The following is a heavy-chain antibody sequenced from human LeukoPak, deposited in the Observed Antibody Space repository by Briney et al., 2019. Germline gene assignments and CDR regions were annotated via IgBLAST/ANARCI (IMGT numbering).Heavy chain of an antibody. CDR1: GGTFSSYA. Sequence: ASVKVSCKASGGTFSSYAISWVRQAPGQGLEWMGWINPNSGGTNYAQKLQGRVTMTTDTSTSTAYMELRSLRSDDTAVYYCAFIAARGVNYWGQGTLVTVSS. V-gene: IGHV1-18*01. D-gene: IGHD6-6*01. CDR3: AFIAARGVNY. CDR2: INPNSGGT. J-gene: IGHJ4*02.